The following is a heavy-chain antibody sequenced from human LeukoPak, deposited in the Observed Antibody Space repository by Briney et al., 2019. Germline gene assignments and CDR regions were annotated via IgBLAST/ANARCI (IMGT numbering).Heavy chain of an antibody. Sequence: PSETLSLTCTVSGGSISSYYWSWLRQPPEKGLEWIGYIYYSGSTSYNPSLKSRVTISVDTSKNQFSLNLNSVTVADTAVYYCARHRPGPYDYWGLGTLVAVSS. CDR3: ARHRPGPYDY. J-gene: IGHJ4*02. CDR1: GGSISSYY. CDR2: IYYSGST. V-gene: IGHV4-59*08.